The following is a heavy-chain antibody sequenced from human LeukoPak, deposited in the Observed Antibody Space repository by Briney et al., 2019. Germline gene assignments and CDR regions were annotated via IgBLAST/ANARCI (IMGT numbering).Heavy chain of an antibody. V-gene: IGHV4-39*07. D-gene: IGHD4-23*01. CDR2: IYYSGST. CDR1: GGSISSSSYY. Sequence: SETLSLTCTVSGGSISSSSYYWGWIRQPPGKGLEWIGSIYYSGSTYYKSSLKSRVTISVDTSKNQFSLKLSSVTAADTAVYYCASRNPNSGFDYWGQGTLVTVSS. CDR3: ASRNPNSGFDY. J-gene: IGHJ4*02.